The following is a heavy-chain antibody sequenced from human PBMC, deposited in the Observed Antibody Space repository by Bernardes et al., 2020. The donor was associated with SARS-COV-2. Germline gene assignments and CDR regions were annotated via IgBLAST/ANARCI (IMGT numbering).Heavy chain of an antibody. CDR2: INRGRST. V-gene: IGHV4-34*01. D-gene: IGHD1-26*01. J-gene: IGHJ4*02. CDR1: SGSFSGYY. CDR3: ARVTTWPKRSFDS. Sequence: SETLSLTCAVYSGSFSGYYWTWIRQPPGKGLEWLGEINRGRSTNYNPSLKSRVTISVDTSKNQFSLKLSSVTAADTAVYYCARVTTWPKRSFDSWGRGTLVTVSS.